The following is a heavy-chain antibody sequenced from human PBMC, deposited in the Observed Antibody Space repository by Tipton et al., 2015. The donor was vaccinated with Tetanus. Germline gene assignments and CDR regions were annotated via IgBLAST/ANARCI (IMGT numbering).Heavy chain of an antibody. CDR1: GFTFSGYW. D-gene: IGHD2-2*01. J-gene: IGHJ4*02. Sequence: LRLSCAASGFTFSGYWMSWVRQAPGKGLEWIGSIYDSGSIYYNPSLKSRVTISVDTSKNQFSLKLSSVTAADTAVYYCARTSIPAADYCFDYWGQGTLVTVSS. CDR2: IYDSGSI. CDR3: ARTSIPAADYCFDY. V-gene: IGHV4-38-2*01.